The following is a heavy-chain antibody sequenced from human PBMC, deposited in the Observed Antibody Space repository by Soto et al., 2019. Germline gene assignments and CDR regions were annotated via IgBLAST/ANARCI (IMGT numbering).Heavy chain of an antibody. J-gene: IGHJ4*02. CDR1: GFTFSSYA. V-gene: IGHV3-23*01. CDR3: AKDPSIFWSGYSDY. CDR2: ISGSGGST. Sequence: GGSLRLSCAASGFTFSSYAMSWVRQAPGKGLEWVSAISGSGGSTYYADSVKGRFTISRDNSKNTLYLQMNSLRAEDTAVYYCAKDPSIFWSGYSDYWGQGTLVTVSS. D-gene: IGHD3-3*01.